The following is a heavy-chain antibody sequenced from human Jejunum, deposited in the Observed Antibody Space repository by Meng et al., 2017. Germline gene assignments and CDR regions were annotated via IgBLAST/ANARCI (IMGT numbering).Heavy chain of an antibody. CDR1: GLSLRGYD. Sequence: QVGLVESGAEVKEPGSVVRVTCAAYGLSLRGYDRHWGRQATGEGLEWVGRINPKSGGTDYAQKFQGRVTMTRHTSISTVYMELTSLRPDDAAVYYCARERSKIEQWAVFHFDYWGQGTLVTVSS. V-gene: IGHV1-2*06. CDR2: INPKSGGT. J-gene: IGHJ4*02. D-gene: IGHD6-19*01. CDR3: ARERSKIEQWAVFHFDY.